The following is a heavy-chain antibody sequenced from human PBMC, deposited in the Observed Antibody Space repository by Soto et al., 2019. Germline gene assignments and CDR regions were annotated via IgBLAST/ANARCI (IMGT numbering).Heavy chain of an antibody. V-gene: IGHV4-34*01. CDR1: GGSFNGYY. D-gene: IGHD5-18*01. CDR2: INHSGST. J-gene: IGHJ4*02. CDR3: ARPGDRGNSYGRLDY. Sequence: QVQLQQWGAGLVKPSETLSLTCAVYGGSFNGYYWNWIRQPPGKGLEWIGEINHSGSTNYNPSLKSRVSISVDTSKNQLSLRLSSVTAADTAVYYCARPGDRGNSYGRLDYWGQGTLVTVSS.